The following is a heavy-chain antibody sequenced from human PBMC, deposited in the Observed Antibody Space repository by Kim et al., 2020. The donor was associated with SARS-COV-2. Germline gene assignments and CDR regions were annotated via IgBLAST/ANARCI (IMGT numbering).Heavy chain of an antibody. CDR2: INPSGGST. D-gene: IGHD3-10*01. J-gene: IGHJ5*02. V-gene: IGHV1-46*03. CDR1: GYTFTSSH. CDR3: ARGTWGGGGWGYGSGQYNRFDP. Sequence: ASVKVSCKASGYTFTSSHIQWVRQAPGQGLEWMGIINPSGGSTTYAQKLQGRVSMTRDTSTGTVYMELSSRRSEDTALYYCARGTWGGGGWGYGSGQYNRFDPWGQGTLVTVSS.